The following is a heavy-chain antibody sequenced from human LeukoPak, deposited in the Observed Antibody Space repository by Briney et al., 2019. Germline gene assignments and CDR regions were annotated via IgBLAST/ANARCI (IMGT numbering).Heavy chain of an antibody. CDR2: INHSGST. CDR1: GGSFSGYY. J-gene: IGHJ4*02. V-gene: IGHV4-34*01. D-gene: IGHD1-26*01. Sequence: SETLPLTCAVYGGSFSGYYWSWIRQPPGKGLEWIGEINHSGSTNYNPSLKSRVTISVDTSKNQFSLKLSSVTAADTAVYYCARSWAGMYYPFYYFDFWGQGTLVSVSS. CDR3: ARSWAGMYYPFYYFDF.